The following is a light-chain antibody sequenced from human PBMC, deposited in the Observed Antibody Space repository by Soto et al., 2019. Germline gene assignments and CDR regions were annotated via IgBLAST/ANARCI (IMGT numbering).Light chain of an antibody. CDR3: QQYNNWPPRT. J-gene: IGKJ1*01. CDR1: HSVSSN. V-gene: IGKV3-15*01. CDR2: GAS. Sequence: EIVMTQSPATLSVSPGERATLSCRASHSVSSNLAWYQQKPGQAPRLLIYGASTRATGIPARFSGSGSVTEFTPTITSLQSEDVAVYYCQQYNNWPPRTFGQGTKVDIK.